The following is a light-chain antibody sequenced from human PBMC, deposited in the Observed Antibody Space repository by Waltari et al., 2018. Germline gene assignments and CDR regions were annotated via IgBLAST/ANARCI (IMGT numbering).Light chain of an antibody. V-gene: IGLV2-14*01. J-gene: IGLJ2*01. CDR1: GRDIGAYDY. Sequence: QSALTQPASVSASLGQSITISCTGTGRDIGAYDYVSWYQQHPGKAPKLIIFQVSNRPPGVSDRFSASKSGMTASLSISGLRTDDEAIYYCSSYSTSTYPIFGGGTKVTVL. CDR3: SSYSTSTYPI. CDR2: QVS.